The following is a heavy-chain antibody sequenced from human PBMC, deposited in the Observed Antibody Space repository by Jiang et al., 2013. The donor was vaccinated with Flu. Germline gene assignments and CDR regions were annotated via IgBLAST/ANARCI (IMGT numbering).Heavy chain of an antibody. V-gene: IGHV6-1*01. J-gene: IGHJ2*01. Sequence: SQTLSLTCAISGDSVSSNRAGWTWIRQSPSRGLEWLGRTYYRSKWHNDYALSVKSRITINPDTSKNQFSLRLNSVTPEDTAVYYCARDLEGIVSAGSYFDLWGRGTLVTVSS. CDR2: TYYRSKWHN. CDR3: ARDLEGIVSAGSYFDL. CDR1: GDSVSSNRAG. D-gene: IGHD5/OR15-5a*01.